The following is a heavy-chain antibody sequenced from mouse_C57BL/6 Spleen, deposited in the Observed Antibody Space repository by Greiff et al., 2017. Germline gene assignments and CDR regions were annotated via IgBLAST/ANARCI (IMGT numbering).Heavy chain of an antibody. J-gene: IGHJ3*01. CDR3: ARDGSGWFAY. CDR1: GYTFTSYW. CDR2: IYPGSGST. V-gene: IGHV1-55*01. D-gene: IGHD2-3*01. Sequence: QVQLQQPGAELVKPGASVKMSCKASGYTFTSYWLTWVKQRPGQGLEWIGDIYPGSGSTNYNEKLKSKATLTVDTSSSTAYMQLSSLTSEDSAVYYCARDGSGWFAYWGQGTLVTVSA.